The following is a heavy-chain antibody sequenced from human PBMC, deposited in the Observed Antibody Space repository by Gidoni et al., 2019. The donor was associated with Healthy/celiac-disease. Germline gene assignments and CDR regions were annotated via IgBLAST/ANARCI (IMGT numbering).Heavy chain of an antibody. V-gene: IGHV4-30-2*01. CDR1: GGSISSGGYS. CDR2: IYHSGST. CDR3: ARSYCSSTSCYLDY. Sequence: QLQLQESGSGLVKPSQTLSLTCAVSGGSISSGGYSWSWIRQPPGKGLEWIGYIYHSGSTYYNPSLKSRVTISVDRSKNQFSLKLSSVTAADTAVYYCARSYCSSTSCYLDYWGQGTLVTVSS. D-gene: IGHD2-2*01. J-gene: IGHJ4*02.